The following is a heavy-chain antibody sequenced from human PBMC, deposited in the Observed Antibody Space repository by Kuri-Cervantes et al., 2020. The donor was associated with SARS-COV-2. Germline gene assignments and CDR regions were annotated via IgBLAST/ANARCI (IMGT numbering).Heavy chain of an antibody. CDR3: AIIESSSDYYYYYGMDV. Sequence: GESLKISCAASGFTFSSYSMNWARQAPGEGLEWVSSISSSSSYIYYADSVKGRFTISRDNAKNSLYLQMNSLRAEDTAVYYCAIIESSSDYYYYYGMDVWGQGTTVTVSS. J-gene: IGHJ6*02. V-gene: IGHV3-21*01. CDR1: GFTFSSYS. D-gene: IGHD3-10*01. CDR2: ISSSSSYI.